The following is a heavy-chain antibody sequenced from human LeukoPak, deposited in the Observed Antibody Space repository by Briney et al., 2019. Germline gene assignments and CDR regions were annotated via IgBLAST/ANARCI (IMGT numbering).Heavy chain of an antibody. V-gene: IGHV3-23*01. Sequence: GGSLRLSCAASGFTFSNYAMNWLRQAPGTGLEWVSSITGSGGDAYYADSVKCRFTISRDNSKNTLDLQMNSLRAEDTAVYYCAKGLKGCSGSSCYYFFDFWGQGALITVSS. J-gene: IGHJ4*02. D-gene: IGHD2-15*01. CDR1: GFTFSNYA. CDR3: AKGLKGCSGSSCYYFFDF. CDR2: ITGSGGDA.